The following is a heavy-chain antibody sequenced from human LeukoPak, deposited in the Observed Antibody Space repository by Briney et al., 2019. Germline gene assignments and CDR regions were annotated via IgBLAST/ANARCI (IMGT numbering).Heavy chain of an antibody. D-gene: IGHD4/OR15-4a*01. Sequence: GRSLRLSCTASGFTFDDYAMHWVRQAPGKGLEWVSGMSWNSGNIGYADSVKGRFTISRDNAKNSLYLQMNSLRPEDTAFYYCAKAVLTTIWFFDYRGQGTLVTVSS. J-gene: IGHJ4*02. CDR2: MSWNSGNI. CDR3: AKAVLTTIWFFDY. CDR1: GFTFDDYA. V-gene: IGHV3-9*01.